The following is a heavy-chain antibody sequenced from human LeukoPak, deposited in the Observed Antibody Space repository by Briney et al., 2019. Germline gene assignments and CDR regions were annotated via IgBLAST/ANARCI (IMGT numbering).Heavy chain of an antibody. Sequence: PSQTLSLTCTVSGGSISSGSYYWSWIRQPAGKGLEWIGRIYTSGSTNYHPSLKSRVTISVDTSKNQFSLKLSSVTAADTAVYYCAREYGAFPTFDYWGQGTLVTVSS. CDR2: IYTSGST. CDR1: GGSISSGSYY. V-gene: IGHV4-61*02. D-gene: IGHD4-17*01. J-gene: IGHJ4*02. CDR3: AREYGAFPTFDY.